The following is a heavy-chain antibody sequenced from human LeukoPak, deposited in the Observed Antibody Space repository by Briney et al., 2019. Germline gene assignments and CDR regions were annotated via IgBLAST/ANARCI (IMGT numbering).Heavy chain of an antibody. Sequence: GGSLRLSCAASGFTFNTFNMNWVRQAPGNGLEWVSSITSGGDYIYYADSVKGRFTTSRDNAKNSLSLQLNSLRVEDTAVYYCARGHYDVLAASYKWTPDYWGQGTLVTVSS. CDR1: GFTFNTFN. J-gene: IGHJ4*02. CDR3: ARGHYDVLAASYKWTPDY. CDR2: ITSGGDYI. D-gene: IGHD3-9*01. V-gene: IGHV3-21*01.